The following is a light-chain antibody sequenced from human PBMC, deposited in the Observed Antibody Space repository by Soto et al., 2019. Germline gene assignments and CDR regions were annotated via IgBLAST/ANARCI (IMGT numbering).Light chain of an antibody. Sequence: EIVMTQSPATLSVSAGERVTLSCRASQSVSSNLAWYQQKPGQAPMLLIYGASTRATAIPARFSGSGSGTDFTLTISSLQSEDFAVYYCQQYNNWPPLTFGGGTKVEIK. CDR2: GAS. CDR1: QSVSSN. CDR3: QQYNNWPPLT. V-gene: IGKV3D-15*01. J-gene: IGKJ4*01.